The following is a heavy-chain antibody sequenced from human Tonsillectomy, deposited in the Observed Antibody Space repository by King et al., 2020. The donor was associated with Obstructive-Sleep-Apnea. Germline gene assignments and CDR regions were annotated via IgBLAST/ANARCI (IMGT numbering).Heavy chain of an antibody. V-gene: IGHV4-39*07. J-gene: IGHJ4*02. CDR3: ARDTGYYDSSGYYLTSTDY. CDR1: GGSISSSNYY. CDR2: IYYSGTT. Sequence: LQLQESGPGLVKPSETLSLTCTVSGGSISSSNYYWGWIRQPPGKGLEWIGRIYYSGTTYYNPSLKSRVTISVDTSKNQFSLNLSSVTAADTAVYYCARDTGYYDSSGYYLTSTDYWGQGTLVTVSS. D-gene: IGHD3-22*01.